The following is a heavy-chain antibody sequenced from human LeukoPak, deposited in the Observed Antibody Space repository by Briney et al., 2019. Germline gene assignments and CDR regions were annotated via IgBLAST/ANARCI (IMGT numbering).Heavy chain of an antibody. Sequence: GASVKVSCKASGYTFTSYDINWVRQATGQGLEWMGWMNPNSGNTGYAQKFQGRVTMTRDTSISTAYMELSRLRSDDTAVYYCAREREGSSSNWFDPWGQGTLVTVSS. V-gene: IGHV1-8*01. CDR2: MNPNSGNT. CDR1: GYTFTSYD. D-gene: IGHD6-13*01. J-gene: IGHJ5*02. CDR3: AREREGSSSNWFDP.